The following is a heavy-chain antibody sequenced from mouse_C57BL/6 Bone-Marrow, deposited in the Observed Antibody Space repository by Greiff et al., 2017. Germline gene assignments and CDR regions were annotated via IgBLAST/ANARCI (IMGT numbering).Heavy chain of an antibody. CDR3: ARWLPSYCDV. J-gene: IGHJ1*03. CDR2: IYPGGGST. D-gene: IGHD1-2*01. CDR1: GYTFTNYW. V-gene: IGHV1-63*01. Sequence: QVQLQQSGAELVRPGTSVKMSCKASGYTFTNYWIGWAQQRPGHGLEWIGDIYPGGGSTNYNEKFKGKATLTADKSSSTAYMQVSSLTSEDSAIDYCARWLPSYCDVWGTGTTVTVSS.